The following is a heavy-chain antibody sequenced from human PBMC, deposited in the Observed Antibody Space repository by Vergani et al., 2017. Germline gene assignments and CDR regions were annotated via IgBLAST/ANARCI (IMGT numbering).Heavy chain of an antibody. J-gene: IGHJ4*02. CDR3: AEGSGSGGPYCSSTSCYPSFDY. Sequence: QVQLVQSGAEVKKPGSSVKVSCKASGGTFSSYAISWVRQAPGQGLEWMGGIIPIFGTANYAQKFQGRVTITADESPSTAYMELSSLRSEDTAVYYCAEGSGSGGPYCSSTSCYPSFDYWGQGTLVTVSS. CDR1: GGTFSSYA. D-gene: IGHD2-2*01. CDR2: IIPIFGTA. V-gene: IGHV1-69*01.